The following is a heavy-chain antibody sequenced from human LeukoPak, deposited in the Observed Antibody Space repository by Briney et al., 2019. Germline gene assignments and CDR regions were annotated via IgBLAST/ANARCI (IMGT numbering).Heavy chain of an antibody. CDR2: ISSDGITT. V-gene: IGHV3-74*01. CDR1: GFTFSTSW. D-gene: IGHD6-13*01. CDR3: GRVRSSSWYDY. J-gene: IGHJ4*02. Sequence: PGGSLRLSCATSGFTFSTSWMHWVRQAPGEGLVWVSPISSDGITTTYADSVKGRFTISRDNAKNTLYLQRNSLGFEDTAVYYWGRVRSSSWYDYWGQGALVTVSS.